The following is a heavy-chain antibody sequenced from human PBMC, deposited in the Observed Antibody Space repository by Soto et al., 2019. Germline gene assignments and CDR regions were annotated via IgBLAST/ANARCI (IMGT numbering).Heavy chain of an antibody. CDR3: ARAVGNSFFDC. J-gene: IGHJ4*02. D-gene: IGHD2-15*01. CDR1: GGSFSGYY. V-gene: IGHV4-34*09. CDR2: INHSGYT. Sequence: SETLSLTCAVYGGSFSGYYWSWIRQPPGKGLEWIGEINHSGYTDYNPPLRSRATISVDTSTNHFSLKLSSVTAADTAVYYCARAVGNSFFDCWGQGTLVTVSS.